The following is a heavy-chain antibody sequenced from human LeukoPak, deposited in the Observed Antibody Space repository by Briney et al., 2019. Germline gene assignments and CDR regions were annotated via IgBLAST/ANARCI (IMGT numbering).Heavy chain of an antibody. V-gene: IGHV3-74*01. D-gene: IGHD3-22*01. CDR1: GLSFSSYW. J-gene: IGHJ4*02. Sequence: GGSLRLSCAASGLSFSSYWMSWFRQAPGKGLVWVSRINSDDSRTTYADSVKGRFTISRDNAKNTLYLQMNSLRAEDTAVYYCARGLVHDTSGYYSDYWGQGTLVTVSS. CDR2: INSDDSRT. CDR3: ARGLVHDTSGYYSDY.